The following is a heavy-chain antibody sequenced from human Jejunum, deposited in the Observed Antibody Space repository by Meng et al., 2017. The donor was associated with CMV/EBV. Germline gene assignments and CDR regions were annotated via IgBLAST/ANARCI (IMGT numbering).Heavy chain of an antibody. CDR1: RFTFSDYY. Sequence: SCAACRFTFSDYYMSWIRQAPGKGLEWLSYISLSGSTTHYADSVKGRFTISRDNAKNSLYLQMDSLRAEDTAVYYCARRRDYFDYWGQGALVTVSS. CDR3: ARRRDYFDY. V-gene: IGHV3-11*01. CDR2: ISLSGSTT. J-gene: IGHJ4*02.